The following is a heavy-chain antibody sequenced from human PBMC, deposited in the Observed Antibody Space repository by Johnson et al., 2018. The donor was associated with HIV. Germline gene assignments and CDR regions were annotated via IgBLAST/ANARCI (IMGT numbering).Heavy chain of an antibody. CDR3: AKDQGGTYNLGAFDS. CDR2: VLYDGGKK. Sequence: QVQLVESGGGVVQPGRSLRLSCAASGFTFSSYALHWVRQAPGKGLEWVAVVLYDGGKKYYLESVQGRFNISRDNSKNTLHLQMNSLRPEDTAFYYCAKDQGGTYNLGAFDSWGQGTMVTVSS. D-gene: IGHD1-14*01. J-gene: IGHJ3*01. CDR1: GFTFSSYA. V-gene: IGHV3-30*18.